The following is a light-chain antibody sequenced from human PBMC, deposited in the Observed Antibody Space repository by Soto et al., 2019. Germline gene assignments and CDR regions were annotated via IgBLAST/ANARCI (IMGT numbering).Light chain of an antibody. J-gene: IGLJ1*01. CDR2: EVS. CDR1: SSDVGGYNY. Sequence: QSVLTQPPSASGSPGQSVTLSCTGTSSDVGGYNYGSWYQQHPGKAPKLMIYEVSKRPSGVPDRFSGSKSGNTASLTVSGLQAAVEADYYCSSYEGSNSFVVGTGTKLTVL. V-gene: IGLV2-8*01. CDR3: SSYEGSNSFV.